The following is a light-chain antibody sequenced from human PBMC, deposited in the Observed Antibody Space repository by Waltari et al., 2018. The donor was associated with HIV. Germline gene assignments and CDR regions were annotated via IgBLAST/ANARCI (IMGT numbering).Light chain of an antibody. CDR3: QQYNHWPLT. J-gene: IGKJ4*01. Sequence: ETVMTQSPDIMSVSPGERPTLSCRASQSVGGDVAWYQQKPGQAPRLIIYGATSRATGIPARFSASGSGTEFILTISSLQSEDFAVYFCQQYNHWPLTFGGGTKVEIK. CDR2: GAT. V-gene: IGKV3-15*01. CDR1: QSVGGD.